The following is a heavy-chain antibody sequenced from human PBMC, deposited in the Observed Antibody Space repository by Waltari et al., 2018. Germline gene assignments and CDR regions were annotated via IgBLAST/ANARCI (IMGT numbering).Heavy chain of an antibody. CDR2: INPKSGGT. J-gene: IGHJ4*02. CDR1: GYTFTDYY. D-gene: IGHD3-10*01. V-gene: IGHV1-2*06. CDR3: ARAGSERDFAY. Sequence: QVQLVQSGAEVKKPGASVKVSCTASGYTFTDYYVHWMRQAPGQGLEWVGRINPKSGGTYYTQKYQGRVTMTRDTSVNTAYMELSSLTSDDTAVFYCARAGSERDFAYWGQGTLVTVSS.